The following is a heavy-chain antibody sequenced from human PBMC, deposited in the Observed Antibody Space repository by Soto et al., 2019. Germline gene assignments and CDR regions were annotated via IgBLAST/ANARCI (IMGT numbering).Heavy chain of an antibody. V-gene: IGHV4-59*01. CDR3: ARVSPEALAAALDY. D-gene: IGHD6-19*01. CDR1: GGSISSYD. Sequence: SETLSLTCTVAGGSISSYDWSWIRQPPGKGLEWIGYIYYSGSTNYNPSLKSRVTISVDTSKNQFSLKLSSVTAADTAVYYCARVSPEALAAALDYWGQRTLVPVSS. CDR2: IYYSGST. J-gene: IGHJ4*02.